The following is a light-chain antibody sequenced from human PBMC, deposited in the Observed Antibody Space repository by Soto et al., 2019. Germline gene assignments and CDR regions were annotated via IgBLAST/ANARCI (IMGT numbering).Light chain of an antibody. Sequence: LAQPASVSGSPGQSITISCTGTSSDVGNYKYVSWYQQHPGKAPKLMIYEVSNRPPGVSNRFSGSKSGNTASLTISGLQAEDETDYYCFSYTSSGTYVFGTGTKVTVL. J-gene: IGLJ1*01. CDR2: EVS. CDR1: SSDVGNYKY. CDR3: FSYTSSGTYV. V-gene: IGLV2-14*01.